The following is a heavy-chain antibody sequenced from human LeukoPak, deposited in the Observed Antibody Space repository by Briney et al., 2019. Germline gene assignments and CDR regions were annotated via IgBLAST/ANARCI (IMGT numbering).Heavy chain of an antibody. D-gene: IGHD2-2*01. CDR3: ARGRYCSSTSCYGRGFDP. CDR2: ISAYNGNT. CDR1: GYTFTSYG. Sequence: GASVKVSCKASGYTFTSYGISWVRQAPGQGLEWMGWISAYNGNTNYAQKFQGRVTMTRDTSTSTVYMELSSLRSEDTAVYYCARGRYCSSTSCYGRGFDPWGQGTLVTVSS. J-gene: IGHJ5*02. V-gene: IGHV1-18*01.